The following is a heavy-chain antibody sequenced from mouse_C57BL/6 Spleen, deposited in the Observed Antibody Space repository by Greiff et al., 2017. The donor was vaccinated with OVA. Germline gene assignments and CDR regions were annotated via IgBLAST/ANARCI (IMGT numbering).Heavy chain of an antibody. Sequence: EVKLMESGPGLVKPSQSLSLTCSVTGYSITSGYYWNWIRQFPGNKLEWMGYISYDGSNNYNPSLKNRISITRDTSKNQFFLKLNSVTTEDTATYYCARGDTTVVGAMDYWGQGTSVTVSS. CDR3: ARGDTTVVGAMDY. CDR2: ISYDGSN. D-gene: IGHD1-1*01. CDR1: GYSITSGYY. J-gene: IGHJ4*01. V-gene: IGHV3-6*01.